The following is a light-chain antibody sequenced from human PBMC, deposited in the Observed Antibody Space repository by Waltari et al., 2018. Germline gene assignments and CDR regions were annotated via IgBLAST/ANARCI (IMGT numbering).Light chain of an antibody. J-gene: IGKJ2*01. Sequence: EIVLPQSPGTLSLSPGERATLSCRASQSVDNTYLAWYQKKPGQAPRLLIFAASSRATGIPDRFSGGGSGTDFTLTISRLEPEDFAVYYCQQYGGSLPYTFGQGTKLEIK. CDR3: QQYGGSLPYT. CDR1: QSVDNTY. CDR2: AAS. V-gene: IGKV3-20*01.